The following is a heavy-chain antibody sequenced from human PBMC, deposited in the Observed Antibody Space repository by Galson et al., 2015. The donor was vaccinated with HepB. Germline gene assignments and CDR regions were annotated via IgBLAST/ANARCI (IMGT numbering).Heavy chain of an antibody. CDR2: INPNSGGT. CDR1: GYTFTGYY. J-gene: IGHJ6*03. V-gene: IGHV1-2*02. D-gene: IGHD5-18*01. Sequence: SVKVSCKASGYTFTGYYMHWVRQAPGQGLEWMGWINPNSGGTNYAQKFQGRVTMTRDTSISTAYMELSRLRSDDTAVYYCARDLADTAMVPPGYYYMDVWGKGTTVTVSS. CDR3: ARDLADTAMVPPGYYYMDV.